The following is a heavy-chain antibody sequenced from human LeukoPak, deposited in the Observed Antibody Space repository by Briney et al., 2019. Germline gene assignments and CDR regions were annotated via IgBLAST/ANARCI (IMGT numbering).Heavy chain of an antibody. CDR3: ARVLDGYYYYYYFGMDV. CDR2: ISSNGGST. D-gene: IGHD3-22*01. CDR1: GFTFSSYG. J-gene: IGHJ6*02. Sequence: GGSLRLSCAASGFTFSSYGMHWVRQAPGKGLEYVSGISSNGGSTYYANSVKGRFTISRDNSKNTLYLQMGSLRAEDMAVYYCARVLDGYYYYYYFGMDVWGQGTTVTVSS. V-gene: IGHV3-64*01.